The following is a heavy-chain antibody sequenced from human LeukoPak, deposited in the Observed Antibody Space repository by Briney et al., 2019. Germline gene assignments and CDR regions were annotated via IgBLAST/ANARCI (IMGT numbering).Heavy chain of an antibody. Sequence: GGSLRLSCAASGFTFSSYSMNWVRQAPGEGLEWVSSISSSSSYIYYADSVKGRFTISRDNAKNSLYLQMNSLRAEDTAVYYCAATLFDYGGNSDYWGQGTLVTVSS. CDR2: ISSSSSYI. D-gene: IGHD4-23*01. J-gene: IGHJ4*02. V-gene: IGHV3-21*01. CDR3: AATLFDYGGNSDY. CDR1: GFTFSSYS.